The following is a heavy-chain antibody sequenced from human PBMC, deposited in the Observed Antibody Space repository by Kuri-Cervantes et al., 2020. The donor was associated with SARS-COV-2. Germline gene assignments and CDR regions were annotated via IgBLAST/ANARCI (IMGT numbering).Heavy chain of an antibody. Sequence: ASVKVSCKASGYTFTSYYMHWVRQAPGQGLEWMGIINPSGGSTSYAQKFQGRVTMTRDTSTSTAYVELSSLRSEDTAVYHCARETSRTSGTGYYFDYWGQGTLVTVSS. J-gene: IGHJ4*02. CDR1: GYTFTSYY. CDR2: INPSGGST. CDR3: ARETSRTSGTGYYFDY. D-gene: IGHD6-19*01. V-gene: IGHV1-46*01.